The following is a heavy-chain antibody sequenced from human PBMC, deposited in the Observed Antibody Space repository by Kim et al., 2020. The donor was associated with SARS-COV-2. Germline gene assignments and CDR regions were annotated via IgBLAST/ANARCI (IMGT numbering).Heavy chain of an antibody. J-gene: IGHJ4*02. Sequence: ADSGKSRFTVSRDNAKNSLYLQMNSLRDEDTAVYYCARDPYCSSTSCTRDWGQGTLVTVSS. CDR3: ARDPYCSSTSCTRD. V-gene: IGHV3-48*02. D-gene: IGHD2-2*01.